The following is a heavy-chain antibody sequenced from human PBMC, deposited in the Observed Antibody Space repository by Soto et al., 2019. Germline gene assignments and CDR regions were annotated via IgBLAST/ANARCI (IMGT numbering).Heavy chain of an antibody. CDR2: ISYDGGDK. D-gene: IGHD2-15*01. Sequence: ISDEGRGGKVSRSRMHWVRQTPGKGLEWVAHISYDGGDKYYADSVKGRFTISRDNAKNTLYLQMNSLRDEETAVYYCATEIFYRVKGTLDTGFS. CDR1: GGKVSRSR. V-gene: IGHV3-30-3*01. CDR3: ATEIFY. J-gene: IGHJ4*02.